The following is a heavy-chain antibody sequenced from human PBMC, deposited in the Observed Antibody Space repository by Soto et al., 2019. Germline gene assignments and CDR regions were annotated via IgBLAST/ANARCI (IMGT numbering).Heavy chain of an antibody. CDR1: GFTFSSYA. CDR3: AKVVGRVGGAFDI. D-gene: IGHD3-16*01. V-gene: IGHV3-23*01. Sequence: EVRLLESGGGLVQPGGSLRLSCAASGFTFSSYAMSWVRQAPGKGLEWVSAISGSGGSTYYADSVKGRFTISRDNSKNTLYLQMNSLRAEDTAVYYCAKVVGRVGGAFDIWGQGTMVTVSS. J-gene: IGHJ3*02. CDR2: ISGSGGST.